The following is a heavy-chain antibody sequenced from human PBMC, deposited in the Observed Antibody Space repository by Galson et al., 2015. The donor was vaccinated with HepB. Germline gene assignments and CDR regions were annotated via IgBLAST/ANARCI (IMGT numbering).Heavy chain of an antibody. Sequence: SLRLSCAASGFTFDDYAMHWVRQAPGKGLEWVSGISWNSGSIGYADSVKGRFTISRDNAKNSLYLQMNSLRAEDTALYYCAKDGDTMVRGLSYYWYFDLWGRGTLVTVSS. CDR2: ISWNSGSI. CDR3: AKDGDTMVRGLSYYWYFDL. CDR1: GFTFDDYA. J-gene: IGHJ2*01. D-gene: IGHD3-10*01. V-gene: IGHV3-9*01.